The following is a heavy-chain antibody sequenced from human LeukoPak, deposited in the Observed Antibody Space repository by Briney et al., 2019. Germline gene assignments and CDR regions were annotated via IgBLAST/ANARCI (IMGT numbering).Heavy chain of an antibody. Sequence: PSETLSLTCAVSGGSISSDGYSWSWIRQPPGKGLEWIGYIYYSGSTYYNPSLKSRVTISVDRSKTQFSLKLSSVTAADTAVYYCARGREWEPKVFDYWGQGTLVTVSS. CDR3: ARGREWEPKVFDY. CDR1: GGSISSDGYS. CDR2: IYYSGST. V-gene: IGHV4-30-2*01. D-gene: IGHD1-26*01. J-gene: IGHJ4*02.